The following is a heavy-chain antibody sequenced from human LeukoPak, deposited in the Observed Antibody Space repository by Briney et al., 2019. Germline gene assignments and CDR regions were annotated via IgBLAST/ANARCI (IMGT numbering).Heavy chain of an antibody. V-gene: IGHV1-46*01. CDR2: INPNGGST. Sequence: KVSCKASGYTFTSYYMHWVRQAPGQGLEWMGIINPNGGSTSYTQKFQGRVNMTRDTSTSTVYMGLSSLRSEDTAVYYCAREGFPPKISDFWSGLGPYYYYGMDVWGQGTTVTVSS. CDR1: GYTFTSYY. J-gene: IGHJ6*02. D-gene: IGHD3-3*01. CDR3: AREGFPPKISDFWSGLGPYYYYGMDV.